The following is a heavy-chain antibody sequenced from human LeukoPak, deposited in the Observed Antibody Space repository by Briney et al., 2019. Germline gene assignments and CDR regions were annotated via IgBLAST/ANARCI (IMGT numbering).Heavy chain of an antibody. Sequence: GRSLRLSCEASGFIFSTYAMHWVRQAPGKGLEWLAVISSDGGNKYHVDSVKGRFTISRDNSQNTLYLEMDSVRLGDTAVYYCARDDIIVGATTLDYWGQGTLVTVSS. J-gene: IGHJ4*02. CDR1: GFIFSTYA. V-gene: IGHV3-30*04. CDR2: ISSDGGNK. D-gene: IGHD1-26*01. CDR3: ARDDIIVGATTLDY.